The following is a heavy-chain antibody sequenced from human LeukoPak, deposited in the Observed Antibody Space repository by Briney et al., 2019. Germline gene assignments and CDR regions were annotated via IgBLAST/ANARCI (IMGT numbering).Heavy chain of an antibody. Sequence: ASVKVSCKASGSTFTDYAIHWGRQAPGQRLEWMGWISAGSGNTKYSRSLQGRVTITRDTSASTAYMELRSLRSEDTAVYYCARDLGYTLSYWGQGTPVTVSS. D-gene: IGHD2-2*02. CDR3: ARDLGYTLSY. V-gene: IGHV1-3*01. CDR2: ISAGSGNT. J-gene: IGHJ4*02. CDR1: GSTFTDYA.